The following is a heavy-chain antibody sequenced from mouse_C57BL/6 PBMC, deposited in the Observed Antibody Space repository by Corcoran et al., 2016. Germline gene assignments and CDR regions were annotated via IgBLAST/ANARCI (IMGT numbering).Heavy chain of an antibody. V-gene: IGHV8-12*01. Sequence: QVTLKESGPGILQSSQTLSLTCSFSGFSLSTSGMGVSWIRQPSGKGLEWLAHIYWDDDKRYNPSLKSRLTIPKDTSRNQVFLKITSVDTADTATYYCARRADYHFDYWGQGTTLTVSS. J-gene: IGHJ2*01. CDR3: ARRADYHFDY. CDR1: GFSLSTSGMG. CDR2: IYWDDDK. D-gene: IGHD2-4*01.